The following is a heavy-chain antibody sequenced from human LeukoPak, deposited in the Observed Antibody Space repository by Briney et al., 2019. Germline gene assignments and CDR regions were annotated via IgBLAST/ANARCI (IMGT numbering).Heavy chain of an antibody. Sequence: ASVKVSCKASGYTFTSHGISWVRQAPGQGLEWMGWISAYNGNTNYAQKLQGRVTMTTDTSTSTAYMELRSLRSDDTAVYYCARYYDILTGYSNFDYWGQGTLVTVSS. CDR2: ISAYNGNT. D-gene: IGHD3-9*01. CDR3: ARYYDILTGYSNFDY. CDR1: GYTFTSHG. J-gene: IGHJ4*02. V-gene: IGHV1-18*01.